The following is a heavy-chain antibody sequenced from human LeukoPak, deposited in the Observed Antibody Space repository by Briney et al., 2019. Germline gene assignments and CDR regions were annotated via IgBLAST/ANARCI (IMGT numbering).Heavy chain of an antibody. Sequence: GGSLRLSCAASGFTISSYSMNWVRQAPGKGLEWVSSISSSSSYIYYADSVKGRFTISRDNAKNSLYLQMNSLRAEDTAVYYCARDMGGYSYGYDYWGQGTLVTVSS. V-gene: IGHV3-21*01. CDR1: GFTISSYS. CDR2: ISSSSSYI. D-gene: IGHD5-18*01. J-gene: IGHJ4*02. CDR3: ARDMGGYSYGYDY.